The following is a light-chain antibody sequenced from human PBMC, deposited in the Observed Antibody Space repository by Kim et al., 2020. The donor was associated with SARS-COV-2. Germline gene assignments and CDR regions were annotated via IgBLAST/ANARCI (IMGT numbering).Light chain of an antibody. CDR2: KAS. V-gene: IGKV1-5*03. CDR1: QSIHSW. CDR3: QQYHRFSYT. Sequence: DIQMTQSPSTLSASVGDRVTITCRATQSIHSWLAWYQQKPGKAPKLLSYKASSLESGVPSRFSGSGSGTEFTLTITSLQPDDFATYYCQQYHRFSYTFGQGTKLEI. J-gene: IGKJ2*01.